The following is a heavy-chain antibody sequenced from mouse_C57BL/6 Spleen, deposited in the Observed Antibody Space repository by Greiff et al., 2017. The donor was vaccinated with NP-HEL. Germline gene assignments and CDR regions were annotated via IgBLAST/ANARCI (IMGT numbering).Heavy chain of an antibody. V-gene: IGHV1-42*01. J-gene: IGHJ2*01. CDR2: INPSTGGT. CDR1: GYSFTGYY. Sequence: EVQLQQSGPELVKPGASVKISCKASGYSFTGYYMNWVKQSPEKSLEWIGEINPSTGGTTYNQKFKAKATLTVDKSSSTAYMQLKSLTSEDSSVYYCAREVVVTIDYFDYWGQGTTLTVSS. D-gene: IGHD1-1*01. CDR3: AREVVVTIDYFDY.